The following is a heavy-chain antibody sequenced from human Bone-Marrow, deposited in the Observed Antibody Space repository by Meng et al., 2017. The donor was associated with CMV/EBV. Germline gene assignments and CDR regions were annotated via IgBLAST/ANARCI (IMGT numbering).Heavy chain of an antibody. CDR2: ISFDGSNK. D-gene: IGHD2-2*01. J-gene: IGHJ6*02. Sequence: GESLKISCAASQFTFSRYGLHWVRQAPGKGLEWVAVISFDGSNKYYADSVKGRFTISRDNSKNTLFLQMNSLRVDDTAVYYCARDFSRYQLFSYYYSLDVWGQGTTVTVSS. CDR3: ARDFSRYQLFSYYYSLDV. V-gene: IGHV3-30-3*01. CDR1: QFTFSRYG.